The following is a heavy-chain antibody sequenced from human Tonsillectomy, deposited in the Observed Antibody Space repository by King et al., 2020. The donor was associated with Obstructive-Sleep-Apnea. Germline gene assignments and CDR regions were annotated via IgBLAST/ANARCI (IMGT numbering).Heavy chain of an antibody. CDR1: GGSISNYY. CDR2: MYYSGNT. J-gene: IGHJ4*02. CDR3: ARHRGVEDYGGYGDYFDY. Sequence: VQLQESGPGLVKPSETLSLTCTVSGGSISNYYWSWIRQPPGKGLEWIGYMYYSGNTNYNPSLKSRVTISADTSKIQFSLRLSSETAADTAVYYCARHRGVEDYGGYGDYFDYWGQGTLVTVSS. V-gene: IGHV4-59*08. D-gene: IGHD5-12*01.